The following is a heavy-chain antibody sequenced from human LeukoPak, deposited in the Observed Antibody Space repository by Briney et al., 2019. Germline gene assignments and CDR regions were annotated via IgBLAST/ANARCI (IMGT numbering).Heavy chain of an antibody. V-gene: IGHV1-69*13. J-gene: IGHJ4*02. Sequence: AASVKVSCKASGGTFSSYAISWVRQAPGQGLGWMGGIIPIFGTANYAQKFQGRVTITADESTSTAYMELSSLRSEDTAVYYCAYHYGSGSYPFDYWGQGTLVTVSS. CDR2: IIPIFGTA. CDR1: GGTFSSYA. D-gene: IGHD3-10*01. CDR3: AYHYGSGSYPFDY.